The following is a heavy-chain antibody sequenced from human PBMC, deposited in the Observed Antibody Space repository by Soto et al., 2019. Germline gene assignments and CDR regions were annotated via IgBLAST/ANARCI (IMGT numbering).Heavy chain of an antibody. J-gene: IGHJ4*02. CDR3: ARVDWSGNDYDF. CDR2: VHHTGST. V-gene: IGHV4-4*02. Sequence: QVHLQDSGPGLVQPSGTLSLTCDVSGGSITTNHWWTWVRQPPGKGLEWIGEVHHTGSTNYKPFLKGRVTISVDKSKNHFSLKLTSVTAADTAMYYCARVDWSGNDYDFWGQGALVTVSS. D-gene: IGHD5-12*01. CDR1: GGSITTNHW.